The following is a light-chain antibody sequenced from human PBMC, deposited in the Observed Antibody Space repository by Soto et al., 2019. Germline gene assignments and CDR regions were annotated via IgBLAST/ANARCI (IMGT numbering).Light chain of an antibody. CDR3: QQYKAYSYT. Sequence: DIQMTQSPSTLSASVGDRVTITCRASQSINIWLAWYQQKPGKASKLLIYKASSLEGGVPSRFSGSGSGAEFTLTISSLQPDDFATYYCQQYKAYSYTFGPGPKVDI. V-gene: IGKV1-5*03. CDR1: QSINIW. J-gene: IGKJ2*01. CDR2: KAS.